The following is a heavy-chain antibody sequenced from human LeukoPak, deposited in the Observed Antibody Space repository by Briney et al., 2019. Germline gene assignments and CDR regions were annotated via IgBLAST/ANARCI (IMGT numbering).Heavy chain of an antibody. CDR2: INPNSGGT. J-gene: IGHJ4*02. Sequence: GASVNVSCKASVYTFTGYYMHWVRQAPGQGLEWMGWINPNSGGTNYAQKFQGRVTMTRDTSITTAYMELSRLRSDDTAVYYCARGPGIAVADFYFDYWGQGTLVTVSS. CDR1: VYTFTGYY. D-gene: IGHD6-19*01. V-gene: IGHV1-2*02. CDR3: ARGPGIAVADFYFDY.